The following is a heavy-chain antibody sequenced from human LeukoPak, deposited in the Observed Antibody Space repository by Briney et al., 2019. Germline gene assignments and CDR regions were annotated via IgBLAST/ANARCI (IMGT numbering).Heavy chain of an antibody. D-gene: IGHD3-22*01. CDR3: ARNAPNYYDSSGYSWTFDY. J-gene: IGHJ4*01. CDR1: GGSISSGDYY. CDR2: IYYSGST. V-gene: IGHV4-30-4*01. Sequence: SETLSLTCTVSGGSISSGDYYWSWIRQPPGKGLEWIGYIYYSGSTYYNPSLKSRVTISVDTSKNQFSLKLSSVTAADTAVYYCARNAPNYYDSSGYSWTFDYWGQEPWSPSPQ.